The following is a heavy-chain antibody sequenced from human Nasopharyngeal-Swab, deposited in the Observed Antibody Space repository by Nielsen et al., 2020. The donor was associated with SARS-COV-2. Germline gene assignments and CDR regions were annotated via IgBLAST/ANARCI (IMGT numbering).Heavy chain of an antibody. D-gene: IGHD4-17*01. CDR1: GFTFSSYS. Sequence: GESLKISCAASGFTFSSYSMNWVRQAPGKGLEWVSSISSSSSYIYYADSVKGRFTISRDNAKNSLYLQMNSLRAEDTAVYYCATPTVSNGDYWGQGTLVTVPS. J-gene: IGHJ4*02. CDR3: ATPTVSNGDY. V-gene: IGHV3-21*01. CDR2: ISSSSSYI.